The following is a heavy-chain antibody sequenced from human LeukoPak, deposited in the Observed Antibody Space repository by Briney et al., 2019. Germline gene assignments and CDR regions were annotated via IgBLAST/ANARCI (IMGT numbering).Heavy chain of an antibody. CDR1: GYTFTGYY. V-gene: IGHV1-2*02. CDR3: ARGGPEYDSNGYYYFDY. CDR2: INPNSGGT. D-gene: IGHD3-22*01. Sequence: ASVKVSCKASGYTFTGYYIHWVRRAPGQGLEWMGWINPNSGGTNYAQKFQGRVTITRDTSISTAYMELSNLRSDDTAVYYCARGGPEYDSNGYYYFDYWGQGALVTVSS. J-gene: IGHJ4*02.